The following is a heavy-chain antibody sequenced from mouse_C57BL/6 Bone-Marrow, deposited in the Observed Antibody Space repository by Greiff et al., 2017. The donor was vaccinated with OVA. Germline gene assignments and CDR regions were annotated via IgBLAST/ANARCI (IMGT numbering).Heavy chain of an antibody. CDR3: ALITTVVALGARYYFDY. J-gene: IGHJ2*01. CDR1: GYAFSSYW. CDR2: IYPGDGDT. V-gene: IGHV1-80*01. Sequence: VMLVESGAELVKPGASVKISCKASGYAFSSYWMNWVKQRPGKGLEWIGQIYPGDGDTNYNGKFKGKATLTADKSSSTAYMQLSSLTSEDSAVYFCALITTVVALGARYYFDYWGQGTTLTVSS. D-gene: IGHD1-1*01.